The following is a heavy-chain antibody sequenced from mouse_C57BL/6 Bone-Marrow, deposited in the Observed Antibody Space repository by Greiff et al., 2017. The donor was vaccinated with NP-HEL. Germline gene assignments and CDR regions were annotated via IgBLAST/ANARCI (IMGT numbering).Heavy chain of an antibody. V-gene: IGHV10-3*01. CDR2: IRSKSSNYAT. CDR1: GFTFNTYA. D-gene: IGHD1-1*01. J-gene: IGHJ4*01. CDR3: VRGEGSSSHYYAMDY. Sequence: EVKVVESGGGLVQPKGSLKLSCAASGFTFNTYAMHWVRQAPGKGLEWVARIRSKSSNYATYYADSVKDRFTISRDDSQSMLYLQMNNLKTEDTAMYYCVRGEGSSSHYYAMDYWGQGTSVTVSS.